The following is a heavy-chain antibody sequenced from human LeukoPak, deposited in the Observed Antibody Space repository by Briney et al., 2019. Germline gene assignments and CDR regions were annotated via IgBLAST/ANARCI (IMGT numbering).Heavy chain of an antibody. D-gene: IGHD6-13*01. Sequence: GGSLRLSCAASAFTFSSYNMSWVRQAPGKGLEWVSIIYSGGGTYYADSVKGRFTISRDNSKNTLYLQMNSLRAEDTAVYYCARGFSSSWYSYYFDYWGQGTLVTVSS. J-gene: IGHJ4*02. CDR1: AFTFSSYN. CDR2: IYSGGGT. CDR3: ARGFSSSWYSYYFDY. V-gene: IGHV3-53*01.